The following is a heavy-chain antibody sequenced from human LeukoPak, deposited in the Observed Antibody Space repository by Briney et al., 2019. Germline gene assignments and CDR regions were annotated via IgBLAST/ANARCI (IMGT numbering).Heavy chain of an antibody. CDR1: GGSFSGYY. CDR3: ARGELRFLEWLPYYYYGMDV. D-gene: IGHD3-3*01. J-gene: IGHJ6*02. V-gene: IGHV4-34*01. Sequence: SETLSLTCAVYGGSFSGYYWSWIRQPPGKGLEWIGEINHSGSTNYNPSLKSRVTISVDTSKNQFSLKLSSVTAADTAVYYCARGELRFLEWLPYYYYGMDVWAKGPRSPSP. CDR2: INHSGST.